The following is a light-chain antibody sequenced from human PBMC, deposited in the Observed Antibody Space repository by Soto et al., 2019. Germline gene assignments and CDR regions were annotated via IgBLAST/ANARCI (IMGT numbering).Light chain of an antibody. Sequence: QSALTQPASVSGSPGQSITISCTGTRSENGSYNYVSLYQHHPGKVPKSIIYDVTNRPSGVSDRFSGSKSGNTASLTISGLQAEDEADYYCNSYTSASTYVFGTGTKVTVL. CDR1: RSENGSYNY. V-gene: IGLV2-14*03. J-gene: IGLJ1*01. CDR3: NSYTSASTYV. CDR2: DVT.